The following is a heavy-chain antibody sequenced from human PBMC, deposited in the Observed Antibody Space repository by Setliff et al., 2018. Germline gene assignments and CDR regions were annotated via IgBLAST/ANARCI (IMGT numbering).Heavy chain of an antibody. D-gene: IGHD3-22*01. J-gene: IGHJ5*02. Sequence: SGPTLVHLPRPRTLTYTFSGFSLSTSGVGVGWIRQPPGKALEWHARIDWDDDKYYSTPLKTRLTISKDTSKNQVVLTITNMDPVDTATYCCAHRFDHYDSSGYYNWFDPWGQGTLVTVSS. CDR1: GFSLSTSGVG. CDR3: AHRFDHYDSSGYYNWFDP. CDR2: IDWDDDK. V-gene: IGHV2-70*12.